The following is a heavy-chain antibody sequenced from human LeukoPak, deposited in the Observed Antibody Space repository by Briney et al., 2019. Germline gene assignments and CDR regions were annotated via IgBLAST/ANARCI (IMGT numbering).Heavy chain of an antibody. V-gene: IGHV4-59*08. J-gene: IGHJ4*02. CDR1: GASISTYY. CDR3: ARVYPMRGPFDS. D-gene: IGHD3-22*01. Sequence: SETLSLTCTVSGASISTYYWSWLRQPPGKGLEWIGYIYYSGSTNYNPSLKSRVTISVDTSKNLFSLKLTSVTAADTAMYYCARVYPMRGPFDSWGQGTLVTVSS. CDR2: IYYSGST.